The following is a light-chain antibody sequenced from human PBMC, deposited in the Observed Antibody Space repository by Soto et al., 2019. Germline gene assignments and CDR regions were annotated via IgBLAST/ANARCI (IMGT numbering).Light chain of an antibody. CDR1: SSDVGAYNH. V-gene: IGLV2-14*01. CDR3: SSYTSTDSWV. Sequence: QSALTQPASVSGSPGQSITISCTGTSSDVGAYNHVSWYQQHPGKAPKLMIYEVTNRPSGVSNRFSGSKSGNTASLTISGLQAEDEANYYCSSYTSTDSWVFGGGTKVTVL. CDR2: EVT. J-gene: IGLJ3*02.